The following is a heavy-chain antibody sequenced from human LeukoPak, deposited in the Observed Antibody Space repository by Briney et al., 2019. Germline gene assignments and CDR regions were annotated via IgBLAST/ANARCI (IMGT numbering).Heavy chain of an antibody. Sequence: GGSLRLSCAASGFTFSSYSMNWVRQAPGKGLEWVSSISSSSSYIYYADSVKGRFTISRDNAKNSLYLQMNSLRAEDTAVYYCARDGSGWYHWFDPWGQGTLVTVSS. D-gene: IGHD6-19*01. CDR2: ISSSSSYI. CDR1: GFTFSSYS. J-gene: IGHJ5*02. V-gene: IGHV3-21*01. CDR3: ARDGSGWYHWFDP.